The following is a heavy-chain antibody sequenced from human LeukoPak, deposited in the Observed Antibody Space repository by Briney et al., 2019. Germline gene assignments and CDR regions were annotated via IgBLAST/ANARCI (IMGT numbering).Heavy chain of an antibody. Sequence: GGSLRLSCAASGFTLSYFAMHWVRQAPGKGLEWVAVISYDGSDKYYADSVKGRFTISRDNSKNTLYLQMNSLRPEDTAVYYCARDWGRRYSSGWYGDFDYWGQGTLVTASS. CDR2: ISYDGSDK. V-gene: IGHV3-30-3*01. CDR1: GFTLSYFA. D-gene: IGHD6-19*01. J-gene: IGHJ4*02. CDR3: ARDWGRRYSSGWYGDFDY.